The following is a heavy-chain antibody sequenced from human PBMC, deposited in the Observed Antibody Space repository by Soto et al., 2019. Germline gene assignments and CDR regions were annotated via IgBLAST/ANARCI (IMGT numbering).Heavy chain of an antibody. CDR3: AREACNRTAFCTNEIDS. J-gene: IGHJ4*02. CDR2: IIPFFGTT. D-gene: IGHD2-2*01. CDR1: GGTFVNYA. V-gene: IGHV1-69*01. Sequence: QVQLVQSGAEVKKPGSSVKVSCKASGGTFVNYAISWVRQAPGQGLEWMGGIIPFFGTTNHAQRFQGRVTLTADGSTSTAYMELSSLRSEDTALYYCAREACNRTAFCTNEIDSWGRGTLVTVSS.